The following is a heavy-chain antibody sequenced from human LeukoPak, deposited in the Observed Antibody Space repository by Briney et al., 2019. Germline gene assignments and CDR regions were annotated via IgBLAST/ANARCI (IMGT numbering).Heavy chain of an antibody. D-gene: IGHD3-16*01. CDR3: ARGGSHYYYYYMDV. CDR1: GFTFSSYA. Sequence: GGSLRLSCAASGFTFSSYAMHWVRQAPGKGLEWVAVISYDGSNKYYADSVKGRFTISRDNSKNTLYLQMNSLRAEDTAVYYCARGGSHYYYYYMDVWGKGTTVTVSS. CDR2: ISYDGSNK. V-gene: IGHV3-30-3*01. J-gene: IGHJ6*03.